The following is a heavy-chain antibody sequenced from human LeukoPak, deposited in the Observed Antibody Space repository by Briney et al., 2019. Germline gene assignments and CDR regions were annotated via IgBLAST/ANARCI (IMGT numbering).Heavy chain of an antibody. J-gene: IGHJ4*02. D-gene: IGHD5-12*01. CDR1: GDTFTNYA. V-gene: IGHV1-18*01. Sequence: ASVKVSCKASGDTFTNYAFSWVRQAPGQGLEWMGWISAYNAKTSYAQKFQGRVTMTTDTSTSTVYMELRTLRSDDTAVYYCARDYSGYSGYPTNYFDYWGQGTLVTVSS. CDR2: ISAYNAKT. CDR3: ARDYSGYSGYPTNYFDY.